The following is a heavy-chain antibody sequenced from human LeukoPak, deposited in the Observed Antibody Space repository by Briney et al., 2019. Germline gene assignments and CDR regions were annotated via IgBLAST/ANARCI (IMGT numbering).Heavy chain of an antibody. CDR2: INHSGST. D-gene: IGHD2/OR15-2a*01. V-gene: IGHV4-34*01. CDR3: ARGNGIVSF. CDR1: GGSFSGYY. J-gene: IGHJ4*02. Sequence: SETLSLTCAVYGGSFSGYYWSWIRQPPGKGLEWIGEINHSGSTNYNPSLKSRVTISVDTSKNQFSLKLSSVTAADTAVYYCARGNGIVSFWGQGTLVTVSS.